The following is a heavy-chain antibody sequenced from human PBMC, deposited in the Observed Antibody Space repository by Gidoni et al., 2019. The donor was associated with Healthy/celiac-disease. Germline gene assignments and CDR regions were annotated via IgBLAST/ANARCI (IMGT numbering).Heavy chain of an antibody. D-gene: IGHD1-26*01. Sequence: QVQLVQSGAEVKKPGSSVKVSCKASGGTFSSYAISWVRQAPGQGLEWLGGILPIFGTANYAQKFQCRVTITADESTSTAYMELSSLRSEDTAVYYCARERGGGGSYYHWFDPWGQGTLVTVSS. CDR2: ILPIFGTA. CDR3: ARERGGGGSYYHWFDP. V-gene: IGHV1-69*01. J-gene: IGHJ5*02. CDR1: GGTFSSYA.